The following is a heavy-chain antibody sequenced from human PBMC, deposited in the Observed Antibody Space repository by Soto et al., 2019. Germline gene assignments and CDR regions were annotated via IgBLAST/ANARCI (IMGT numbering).Heavy chain of an antibody. D-gene: IGHD1-26*01. J-gene: IGHJ2*01. V-gene: IGHV3-72*01. Sequence: EGQLVESGGGLVQPGGSLRLSCAASGFIFSDQYMDWVRQAPGKGLEWVGRIRNKANSYTRDYAASVKGRFTISRDDSNNSLYLQMNSLKTEDTALYYCARDLAGAPYVDLWGRGTLVTVSS. CDR2: IRNKANSYTR. CDR3: ARDLAGAPYVDL. CDR1: GFIFSDQY.